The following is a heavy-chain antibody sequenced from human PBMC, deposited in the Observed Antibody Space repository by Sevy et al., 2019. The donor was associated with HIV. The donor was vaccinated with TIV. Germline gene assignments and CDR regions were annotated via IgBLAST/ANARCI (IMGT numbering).Heavy chain of an antibody. J-gene: IGHJ5*02. CDR3: ARRVPALAGNWFDP. CDR1: GGSISGYY. CDR2: IYNVGDT. V-gene: IGHV4-59*01. Sequence: SETLSLTCTVSGGSISGYYWSWIRQSPGKGLEWIGYIYNVGDTRYNPSLKSLVTISMATSKNQFSLHLNSVTAADTAVYYCARRVPALAGNWFDPWGQGTLVTVSS.